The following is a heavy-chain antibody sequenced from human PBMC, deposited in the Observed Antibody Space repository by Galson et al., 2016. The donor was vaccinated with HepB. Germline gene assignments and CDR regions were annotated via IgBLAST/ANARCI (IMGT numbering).Heavy chain of an antibody. V-gene: IGHV3-21*01. CDR3: VRDSHFGAFDI. CDR1: GLPFSTYS. D-gene: IGHD3-10*01. CDR2: LHSDSSYI. J-gene: IGHJ3*02. Sequence: SLRLSCAASGLPFSTYSMNWVRQAPGKGLEWVSYLHSDSSYIYYADSVNGRFTISRDNAKNSLSLRMNSLRAEDTAVYYCVRDSHFGAFDIWGQGTMVTVSS.